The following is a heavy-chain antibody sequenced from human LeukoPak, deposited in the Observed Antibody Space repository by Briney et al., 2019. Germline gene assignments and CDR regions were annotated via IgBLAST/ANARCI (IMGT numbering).Heavy chain of an antibody. Sequence: PSQTLSLTCTVSGDPISSGGYYWTWIRQHPGKGLEWIGYIYYSGSTYYNPPLKSRIIISVDTSKKQFTLNLSSVTAADTAVYYCARGSSWFYFDYWGQGTLVTVSS. J-gene: IGHJ4*02. CDR2: IYYSGST. CDR1: GDPISSGGYY. V-gene: IGHV4-31*03. D-gene: IGHD6-13*01. CDR3: ARGSSWFYFDY.